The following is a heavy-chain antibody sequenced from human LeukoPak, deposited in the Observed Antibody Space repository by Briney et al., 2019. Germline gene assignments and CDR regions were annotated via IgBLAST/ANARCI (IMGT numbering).Heavy chain of an antibody. CDR1: GFTFGDYG. CDR2: IKSKADGGTT. D-gene: IGHD3-10*01. J-gene: IGHJ4*02. Sequence: GGSLRLSCTASGFTFGDYGVSWFRQAPGKGLEWVGRIKSKADGGTTEYAAPVRGRFTISRDDSKNTLYLQMNSLETEDTAVYYCVSSSVPMIRNFFDYWGLGTLVTVSS. V-gene: IGHV3-15*01. CDR3: VSSSVPMIRNFFDY.